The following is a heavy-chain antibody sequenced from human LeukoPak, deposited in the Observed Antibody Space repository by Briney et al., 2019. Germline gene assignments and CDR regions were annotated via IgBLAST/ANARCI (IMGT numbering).Heavy chain of an antibody. D-gene: IGHD3-3*01. V-gene: IGHV3-21*01. CDR3: ARNLYYDFWSGRTGYFDY. CDR2: ISSSSTYI. Sequence: GGSLRLSCAASRFTFSSFSMKWVRQAPGKGLEWVSSISSSSTYIYYADSVKGRFTISRDNAKNSLYLQMNSLRAEDTAVYYCARNLYYDFWSGRTGYFDYWGQGTLVTVSS. CDR1: RFTFSSFS. J-gene: IGHJ4*02.